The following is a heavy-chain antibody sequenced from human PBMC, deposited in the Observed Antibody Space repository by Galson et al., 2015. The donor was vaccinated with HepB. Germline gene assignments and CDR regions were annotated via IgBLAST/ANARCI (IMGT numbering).Heavy chain of an antibody. Sequence: SLRLSCAASGFTFSSYAMHWVRQAPGKGLEWVAVISYDGSNKYYADSVKGRFTISRDNSKNTLYLQMNSLRAEDTAVYYCAPWVMTHGVPWGQGTLVTVSS. J-gene: IGHJ5*02. CDR1: GFTFSSYA. CDR3: APWVMTHGVP. V-gene: IGHV3-30-3*01. D-gene: IGHD2-21*01. CDR2: ISYDGSNK.